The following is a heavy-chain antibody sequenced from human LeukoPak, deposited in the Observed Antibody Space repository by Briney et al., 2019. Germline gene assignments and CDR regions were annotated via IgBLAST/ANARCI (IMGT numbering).Heavy chain of an antibody. D-gene: IGHD1-26*01. CDR1: GVSISKKYYY. J-gene: IGHJ4*02. CDR2: VHFTGST. V-gene: IGHV4-39*01. Sequence: PSETLSHTCTVSGVSISKKYYYAAGIRHPPGEGLVLIGYVHFTGSTFYNSSLKSRVTISAHTSQNQFTLSLTSVTAADTAVHYCATLGLLRGAGFNLATHFDFWGQGTLVTVSS. CDR3: ATLGLLRGAGFNLATHFDF.